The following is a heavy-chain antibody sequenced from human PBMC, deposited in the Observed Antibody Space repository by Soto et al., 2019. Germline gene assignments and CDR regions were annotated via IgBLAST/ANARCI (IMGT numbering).Heavy chain of an antibody. CDR2: INPSGGST. J-gene: IGHJ4*02. CDR3: AREDIVVVVAATTYFDY. D-gene: IGHD2-15*01. Sequence: ASVKVSCKASGYTFTSYYMHWVRQAPGQGLEWMGIINPSGGSTSYAQKFQGRVTMTRDTSTSTVYMELSSLGSEDTAVYYCAREDIVVVVAATTYFDYWGQGTLVTVSS. CDR1: GYTFTSYY. V-gene: IGHV1-46*01.